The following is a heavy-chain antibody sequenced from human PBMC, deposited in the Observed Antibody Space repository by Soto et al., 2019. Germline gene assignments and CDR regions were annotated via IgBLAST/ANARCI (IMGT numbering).Heavy chain of an antibody. D-gene: IGHD3-16*01. V-gene: IGHV4-31*03. CDR1: GGPIVTGGYY. CDR3: AKSLGGGFQPLRWFGP. Sequence: QVQLQESGPGLVKPSQTLSLTCSVSGGPIVTGGYYWNWIRQHPGEGLEWIGNIYHNGSTYYNPSLKSRVHISVDTSKNQFSLRLSSVTAADTAVYYCAKSLGGGFQPLRWFGPWGQGTLVTVSS. CDR2: IYHNGST. J-gene: IGHJ5*02.